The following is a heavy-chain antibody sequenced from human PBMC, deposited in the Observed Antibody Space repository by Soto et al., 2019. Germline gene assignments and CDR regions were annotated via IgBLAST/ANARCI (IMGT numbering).Heavy chain of an antibody. J-gene: IGHJ6*02. Sequence: QVQLVESGGGVVQPGRSLRLSCAASGFTFSSYGMHWVRQAPGTGLEWVAVIWYDGSNKYYADSVKGRFTISRDNSKNTVYLQMNSLRAEDTAVYYCARDAWTGTPRVYYYGMDVWGQGTTVTVSS. CDR1: GFTFSSYG. CDR2: IWYDGSNK. CDR3: ARDAWTGTPRVYYYGMDV. V-gene: IGHV3-33*01. D-gene: IGHD3-10*01.